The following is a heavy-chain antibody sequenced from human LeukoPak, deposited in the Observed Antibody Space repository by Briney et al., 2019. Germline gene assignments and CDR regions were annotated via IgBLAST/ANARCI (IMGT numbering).Heavy chain of an antibody. CDR2: ISFGSTKE. J-gene: IGHJ3*01. CDR3: ARFKVGRNATQKNAFDV. CDR1: GFTFSNYA. V-gene: IGHV3-30*01. D-gene: IGHD1-26*01. Sequence: GGSLRLSCAASGFTFSNYAMHWARQAPGKGLEWVAVISFGSTKEYYGSSVKGRFIVARDNPKATLHLQMHSLRPDDTAVYYCARFKVGRNATQKNAFDVWGRGTVVTVSS.